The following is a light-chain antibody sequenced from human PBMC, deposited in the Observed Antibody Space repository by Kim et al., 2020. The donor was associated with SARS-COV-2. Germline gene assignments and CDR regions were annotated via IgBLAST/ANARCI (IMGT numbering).Light chain of an antibody. CDR3: QQYNSYWT. CDR1: HSISQW. J-gene: IGKJ1*01. CDR2: KAS. Sequence: AASVGDKVTITGRASHSISQWLAWYQQKPGRAPTLLVYKASSLKSGVPSRFSGSGSGTEFTLPISSLQPDDFATYYCQQYNSYWTFGQGTKVDIK. V-gene: IGKV1-5*03.